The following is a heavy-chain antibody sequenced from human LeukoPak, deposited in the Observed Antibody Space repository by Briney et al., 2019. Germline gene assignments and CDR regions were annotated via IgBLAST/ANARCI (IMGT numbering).Heavy chain of an antibody. CDR3: ARSIGYCSSTSCYETYNWFDP. CDR2: INPSGGST. Sequence: ASVKVSCKASGYTFTSYYMHWVRQAPGQGLEWMGIINPSGGSTSYAQKFQGRVTMTRDMSTSTVYMELSSLRSEDTAVYYCARSIGYCSSTSCYETYNWFDPWGQGTLVTVSS. V-gene: IGHV1-46*01. J-gene: IGHJ5*02. D-gene: IGHD2-2*01. CDR1: GYTFTSYY.